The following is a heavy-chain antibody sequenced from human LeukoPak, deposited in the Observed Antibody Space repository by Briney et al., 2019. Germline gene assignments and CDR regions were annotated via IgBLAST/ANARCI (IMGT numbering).Heavy chain of an antibody. CDR1: GYTFTSYA. D-gene: IGHD3-22*01. V-gene: IGHV7-4-1*02. CDR2: TNTNTGNP. Sequence: ASVKVSCKASGYTFTSYAMNWVRQAPGQGLEWMGWTNTNTGNPTYAQGFTGRFVFTLDTSVSTAYLQISSLKAEDTAVYYCARDNYDSSGYLPGGMDVWGQGTTVTVSS. J-gene: IGHJ6*02. CDR3: ARDNYDSSGYLPGGMDV.